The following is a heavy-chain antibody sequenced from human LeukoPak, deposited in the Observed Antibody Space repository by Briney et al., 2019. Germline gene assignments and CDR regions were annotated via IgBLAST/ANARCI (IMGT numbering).Heavy chain of an antibody. CDR2: ISGLADLT. Sequence: GGTLRLSCAASGFTFSSYGMSWVRQAPGKGLEWVAAISGLADLTFYADSVKGRFTISRDNARNTVYLQMNSLRAEDTAIYYCAKRGPGSPQSGLYYFDYWGQGALVTVSS. D-gene: IGHD3-10*01. J-gene: IGHJ4*02. V-gene: IGHV3-23*01. CDR3: AKRGPGSPQSGLYYFDY. CDR1: GFTFSSYG.